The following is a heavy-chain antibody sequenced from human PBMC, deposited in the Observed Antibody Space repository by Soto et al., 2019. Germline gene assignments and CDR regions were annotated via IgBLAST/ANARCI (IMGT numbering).Heavy chain of an antibody. D-gene: IGHD2-15*01. CDR3: TRGPNGSGGNWRGEY. CDR1: GFDFGDYV. Sequence: ELQVVESGGGLVQPGRSLRLSCTGSGFDFGDYVMGWVRQAPGQGLEWVGFIRSAAYGGTTEYGASVKGRFSISRDDSRSIAFLQLNSLKTEDTAVYFCTRGPNGSGGNWRGEYWGQGTLVTVSS. J-gene: IGHJ4*02. CDR2: IRSAAYGGTT. V-gene: IGHV3-49*04.